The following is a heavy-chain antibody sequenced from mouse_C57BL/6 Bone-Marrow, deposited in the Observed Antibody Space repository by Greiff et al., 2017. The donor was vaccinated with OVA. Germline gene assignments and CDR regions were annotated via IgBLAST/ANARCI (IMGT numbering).Heavy chain of an antibody. CDR3: ARSETYGSWFAY. J-gene: IGHJ3*01. CDR2: INPNNGGT. CDR1: GYTFTDYN. Sequence: EVKLMESGPELVKPGASVKMSCKASGYTFTDYNMHWVKQSHGKSLEWIGYINPNNGGTSYNQKFKGKATLTVNKSSSTAYMELRSLTSEDSAVYYCARSETYGSWFAYWGQGTLVTVSA. V-gene: IGHV1-22*01. D-gene: IGHD1-1*01.